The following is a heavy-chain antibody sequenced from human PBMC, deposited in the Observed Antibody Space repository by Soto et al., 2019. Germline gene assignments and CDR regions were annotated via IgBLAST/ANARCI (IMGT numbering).Heavy chain of an antibody. Sequence: QVQLQESGPGLVRPSQTLSLTCTVSGGSISSGGYYWSWIRQHPGKGLEWIGYIYYSGSTDYNPSLKSRVTISVDTSKNQFSLKLGSVTAAGTAVYYCARHAKLPAAKSWFDPWGQGTLVTVSS. CDR1: GGSISSGGYY. CDR3: ARHAKLPAAKSWFDP. CDR2: IYYSGST. J-gene: IGHJ5*02. D-gene: IGHD2-2*01. V-gene: IGHV4-31*03.